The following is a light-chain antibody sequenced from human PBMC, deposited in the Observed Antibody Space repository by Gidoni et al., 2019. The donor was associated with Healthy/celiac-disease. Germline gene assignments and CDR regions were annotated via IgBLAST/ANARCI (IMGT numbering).Light chain of an antibody. CDR1: QSISSY. V-gene: IGKV1-39*01. J-gene: IGKJ4*01. CDR3: QQSYSTPLT. CDR2: AAS. Sequence: DTQMPQFPSSLSASVGDRVTITCRASQSISSYLNWYQQKPGKAPKLLIYAASSLQSGVPSRFSGSGSGTDFTLTISSLQPEDFATYYCQQSYSTPLTFGGGTKVEIK.